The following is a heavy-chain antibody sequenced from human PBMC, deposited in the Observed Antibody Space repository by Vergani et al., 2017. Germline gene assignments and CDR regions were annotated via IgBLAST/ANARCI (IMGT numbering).Heavy chain of an antibody. D-gene: IGHD6-13*01. CDR1: GSSFTSYW. V-gene: IGHV5-51*03. CDR3: AGCPRAAAADPGGFDL. Sequence: EVQLVPSGAEVKKPGESLKISCKGSGSSFTSYWIGWVRPMPGKGLEWMGIIYPGDSDTRYSPSFQGQVTISADNSISTAYLQWSSLKASDTAMYYCAGCPRAAAADPGGFDLWGRGTLVTVSS. J-gene: IGHJ2*01. CDR2: IYPGDSDT.